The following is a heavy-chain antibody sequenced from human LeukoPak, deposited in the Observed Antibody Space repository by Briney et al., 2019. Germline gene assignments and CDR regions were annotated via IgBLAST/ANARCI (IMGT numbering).Heavy chain of an antibody. D-gene: IGHD3-10*02. V-gene: IGHV3-48*03. CDR1: GFTFSSCA. J-gene: IGHJ6*04. CDR2: ISSSGSTI. Sequence: QPGGSLRLSCAASGFTFSSCAMNWVRQAPGKGLEWVSYISSSGSTIYYADSVKGRFTISRDNAKNSLYLQMNSLRAEDTAVYYCAELGITMIGGVWGKGTTVTISS. CDR3: AELGITMIGGV.